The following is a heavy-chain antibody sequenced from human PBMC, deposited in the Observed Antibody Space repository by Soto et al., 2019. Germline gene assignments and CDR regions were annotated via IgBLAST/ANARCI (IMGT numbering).Heavy chain of an antibody. CDR1: GFTFSSYA. Sequence: PGGSLRLSCAASGFTFSSYAMSWVRQAPGKGLEWVSAISGSGGSTYYADSVKGRFTISRDNSKNTLYLQMNSLRAEDTAVYYCAKDTLIAAAGIYYYYGMDVWGQGTTVTVSS. D-gene: IGHD6-13*01. J-gene: IGHJ6*02. V-gene: IGHV3-23*01. CDR2: ISGSGGST. CDR3: AKDTLIAAAGIYYYYGMDV.